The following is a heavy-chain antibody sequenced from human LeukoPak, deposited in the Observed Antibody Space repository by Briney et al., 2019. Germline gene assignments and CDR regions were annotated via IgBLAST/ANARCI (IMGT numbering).Heavy chain of an antibody. D-gene: IGHD3-3*01. Sequence: GGSLRLSCAASGFTFSDHYMSWIRQAPGKGLEWVSYISHTGTTTMYGDSVQGRFTVSRDNANNLLFLQMNSLRAEDTAVYFCVRTARFIDYWGQGSLVTVSS. CDR1: GFTFSDHY. J-gene: IGHJ4*02. CDR3: VRTARFIDY. V-gene: IGHV3-11*01. CDR2: ISHTGTTT.